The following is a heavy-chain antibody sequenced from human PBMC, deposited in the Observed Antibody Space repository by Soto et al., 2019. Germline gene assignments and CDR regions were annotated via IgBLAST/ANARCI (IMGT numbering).Heavy chain of an antibody. D-gene: IGHD6-19*01. CDR2: IGTAGDT. CDR3: ARESIAVAGPGGYYYYYGMDV. V-gene: IGHV3-13*01. CDR1: GFTFSSYD. J-gene: IGHJ6*02. Sequence: LRLSCAASGFTFSSYDMHWVRQATGKGLEWVSAIGTAGDTYYPGSVKGRFTISRENAKNSLYLQMNSLRAGDTAVYYCARESIAVAGPGGYYYYYGMDVWGQGTTVTVSS.